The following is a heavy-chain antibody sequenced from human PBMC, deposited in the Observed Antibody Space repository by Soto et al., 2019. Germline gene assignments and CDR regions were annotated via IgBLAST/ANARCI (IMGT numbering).Heavy chain of an antibody. J-gene: IGHJ3*02. D-gene: IGHD3-22*01. CDR3: ARDDDRPDKGLDM. CDR2: ILNDGGDQ. V-gene: IGHV3-30*19. Sequence: QVQLVESGGGVVQPGRSLRLSCAASGFTFSNYGMHWVRQAPGKGLEWLAVILNDGGDQNYGDSVKGRFTISRDNSKNTLYLQINRLRVEDTAVYYCARDDDRPDKGLDMWGQGTMVTVSS. CDR1: GFTFSNYG.